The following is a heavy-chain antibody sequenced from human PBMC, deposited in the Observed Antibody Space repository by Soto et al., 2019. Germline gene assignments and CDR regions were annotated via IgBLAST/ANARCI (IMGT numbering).Heavy chain of an antibody. Sequence: QVHFVQSGAEVKKPGASVRVSCKASGYSFTSYAIHWLRQAPGQRPEWMGWISPGNGNTKYSENFQGRVTITRDTSASTAYMDLSSLRSEDTAVYYCTRTSFGVVTYGFDIWGQGTMVTVSS. CDR1: GYSFTSYA. V-gene: IGHV1-3*01. D-gene: IGHD3-3*01. CDR2: ISPGNGNT. J-gene: IGHJ3*02. CDR3: TRTSFGVVTYGFDI.